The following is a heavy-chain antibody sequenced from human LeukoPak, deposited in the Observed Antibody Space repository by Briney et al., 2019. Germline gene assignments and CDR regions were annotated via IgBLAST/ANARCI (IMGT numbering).Heavy chain of an antibody. D-gene: IGHD3-3*01. Sequence: PSETLSLTCTVSGGSISSSSYYWGWIRQPPGKGLEWIGSIYYSGSTYYNPSLKSRVTISVDTSKNQFSLKLSSVTAADTAVYYCARSHYDFWSGYDVWGQGTLVTVSS. CDR1: GGSISSSSYY. CDR3: ARSHYDFWSGYDV. V-gene: IGHV4-39*01. CDR2: IYYSGST. J-gene: IGHJ4*02.